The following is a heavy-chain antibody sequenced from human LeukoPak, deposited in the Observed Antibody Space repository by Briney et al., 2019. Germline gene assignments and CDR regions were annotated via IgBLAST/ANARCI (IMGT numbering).Heavy chain of an antibody. CDR3: ARAYYYDSSGYSQNWFDP. Sequence: GGSLRLSCAASGLRFSDYYVSWIRQAPGKGLQWVSYISSGGDIMHYADSVKGRFTISRDNSKNTLYLQMNSLRAEDTAVYYCARAYYYDSSGYSQNWFDPWGQGTLVTVSS. D-gene: IGHD3-22*01. J-gene: IGHJ5*02. CDR2: ISSGGDIM. V-gene: IGHV3-11*04. CDR1: GLRFSDYY.